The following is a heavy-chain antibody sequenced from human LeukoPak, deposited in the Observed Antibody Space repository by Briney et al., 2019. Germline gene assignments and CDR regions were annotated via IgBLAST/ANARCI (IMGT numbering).Heavy chain of an antibody. CDR2: ISGDGGST. CDR1: GFTFDDYA. Sequence: GGSLRLSCAASGFTFDDYAMPWVRHAPGRGLEGVSLISGDGGSTYYADSVKGRFTPSRDNSKNSLYLQMNSLRTEDSALYYCAKVIPAAHGSSWFDFDYWGQGTLVTVSS. J-gene: IGHJ4*02. CDR3: AKVIPAAHGSSWFDFDY. V-gene: IGHV3-43*02. D-gene: IGHD6-13*01.